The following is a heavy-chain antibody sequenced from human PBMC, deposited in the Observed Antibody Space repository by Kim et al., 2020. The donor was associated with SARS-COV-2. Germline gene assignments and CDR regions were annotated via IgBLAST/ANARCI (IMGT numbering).Heavy chain of an antibody. CDR2: IYYSGST. Sequence: SETLSLTCTVSGGSISSSSYYWGWIRQPPGKGLEWIGSIYYSGSTYYNPSLKSRVTISVDTSKNQFSLKLSSVTAADTAVYYCARPAYSSSTAIDYWGQGTLVTVSS. J-gene: IGHJ4*02. CDR3: ARPAYSSSTAIDY. V-gene: IGHV4-39*01. D-gene: IGHD6-13*01. CDR1: GGSISSSSYY.